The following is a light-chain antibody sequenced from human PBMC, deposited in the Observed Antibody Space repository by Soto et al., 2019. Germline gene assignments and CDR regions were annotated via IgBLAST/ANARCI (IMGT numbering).Light chain of an antibody. CDR2: EVS. Sequence: DIVMTQTPLSLSVTPGQPASISCKSSQSLLHSDGKTYLYWYLQKPGQPPQLLIYEVSNRFSRVPDKVSRGGSGPDFCLRLSWVEVEGVGVYYCKQSIQLPRTFGGGTKVEIK. CDR3: KQSIQLPRT. V-gene: IGKV2D-29*01. J-gene: IGKJ4*01. CDR1: QSLLHSDGKTY.